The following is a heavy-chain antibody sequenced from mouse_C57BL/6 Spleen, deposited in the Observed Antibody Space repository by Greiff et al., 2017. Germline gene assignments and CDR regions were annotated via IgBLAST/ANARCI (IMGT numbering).Heavy chain of an antibody. Sequence: EVQVVESGPGMVKPSQSLSLTCTVTGYSITSGYDWHWIRHFPGNKLEWMGYISYSGSTNYNPSLKSRISITHDTSKNHFFLKLNSVTTEDTATYYCARSNYQAWFAYWGQGTLVTVSA. D-gene: IGHD2-5*01. CDR2: ISYSGST. V-gene: IGHV3-1*01. CDR3: ARSNYQAWFAY. CDR1: GYSITSGYD. J-gene: IGHJ3*01.